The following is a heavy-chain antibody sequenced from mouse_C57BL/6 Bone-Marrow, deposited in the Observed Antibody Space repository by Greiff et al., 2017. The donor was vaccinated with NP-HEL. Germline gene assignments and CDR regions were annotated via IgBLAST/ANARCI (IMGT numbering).Heavy chain of an antibody. CDR2: INPSSGYT. Sequence: VQGVESGAELARPGASVKMSCKASGYTFTSYTMHWVKQRPGQGLEWIGYINPSSGYTKYNQKFKDKATLTADKSSSTAYMQLSSLTAEDSAVYYCARRGLLYLYAMDYWGQGTSVTVSS. J-gene: IGHJ4*01. CDR3: ARRGLLYLYAMDY. D-gene: IGHD2-12*01. V-gene: IGHV1-4*01. CDR1: GYTFTSYT.